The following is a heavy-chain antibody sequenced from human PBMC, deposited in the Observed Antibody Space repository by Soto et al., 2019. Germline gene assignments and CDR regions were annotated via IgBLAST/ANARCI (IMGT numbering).Heavy chain of an antibody. V-gene: IGHV4-34*01. CDR3: ARGIAAAGTRAFDI. Sequence: QVQLQQWGAGLLKPSETLSLTCAVYGGSFRGYYWSWIRQPPGKGLEWIGEINHSGSTNYNPSLKSRVTISVDTSKNQFSLKLSSVTAADTAVYYCARGIAAAGTRAFDIWGQGTMVTVSS. CDR2: INHSGST. CDR1: GGSFRGYY. D-gene: IGHD6-13*01. J-gene: IGHJ3*02.